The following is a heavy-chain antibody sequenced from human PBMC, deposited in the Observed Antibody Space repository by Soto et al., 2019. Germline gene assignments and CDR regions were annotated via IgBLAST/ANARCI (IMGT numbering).Heavy chain of an antibody. CDR3: AKWDSSGLDY. CDR2: ISYDGSNK. Sequence: QVQLVESGGGVVQPGRSLRLSCAASGFTFSSYGMHWVRQAPGKGLEWVAVISYDGSNKYYADSVKGRFTISRDNSKNTLYLQMNSLRAEDTAVYYCAKWDSSGLDYWGQGTLVTVSS. D-gene: IGHD6-19*01. CDR1: GFTFSSYG. J-gene: IGHJ4*02. V-gene: IGHV3-30*18.